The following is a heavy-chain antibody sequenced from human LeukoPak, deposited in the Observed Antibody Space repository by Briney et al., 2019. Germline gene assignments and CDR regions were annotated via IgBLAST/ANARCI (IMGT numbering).Heavy chain of an antibody. J-gene: IGHJ5*02. CDR2: ISSSSSYI. V-gene: IGHV3-21*01. CDR1: GLTFSSYS. D-gene: IGHD3-10*01. CDR3: ARASRLRPIRGVIIPREGEFDH. Sequence: GGSLRLSCAASGLTFSSYSMNWVRQAPGKGLEWVSSISSSSSYIYYADSVKGRFTISRDNAKNSLYLQMNSLRAEDTAVYYCARASRLRPIRGVIIPREGEFDHWGQGTLVTVSS.